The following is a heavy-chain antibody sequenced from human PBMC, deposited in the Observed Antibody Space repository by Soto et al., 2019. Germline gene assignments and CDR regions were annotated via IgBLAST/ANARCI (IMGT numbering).Heavy chain of an antibody. CDR2: ISYDGSDK. CDR3: ATMESLFDY. Sequence: QLQLVESGGGVVQPGRSLRLSCAASGFTFSDYGMHLVRQAAGTGLEWVAVISYDGSDKYYADSVKGRFTISRDNSKNRLYLQMNSLRAEDTAVYYCATMESLFDYWGQGTLVTVSS. V-gene: IGHV3-30*03. CDR1: GFTFSDYG. J-gene: IGHJ4*02. D-gene: IGHD3-3*01.